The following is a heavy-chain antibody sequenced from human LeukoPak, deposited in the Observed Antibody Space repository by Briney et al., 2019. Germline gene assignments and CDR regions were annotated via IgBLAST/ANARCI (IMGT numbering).Heavy chain of an antibody. Sequence: KSSETLSLTCAVSGYSVSSGYWWGWIRQPPGKGLEWIGSLYHSGSTYYNPPLKSRVTISVDTSKNQFSLKLSSVTAADTAVYYCARPLRYFDWLFYYWGQGTLVTVSS. CDR3: ARPLRYFDWLFYY. V-gene: IGHV4-38-2*01. D-gene: IGHD3-9*01. J-gene: IGHJ4*02. CDR2: LYHSGST. CDR1: GYSVSSGYW.